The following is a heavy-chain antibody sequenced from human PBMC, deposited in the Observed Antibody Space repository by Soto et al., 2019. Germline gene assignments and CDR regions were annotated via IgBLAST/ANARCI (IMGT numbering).Heavy chain of an antibody. CDR1: GGSVSNKTYY. J-gene: IGHJ4*02. CDR2: VYYSGTT. D-gene: IGHD3-3*01. Sequence: SETLSLTCSVSGGSVSNKTYYWSWIRQPPGKRLEWIGYVYYSGTTNYNPSLKSRVTISVDLSKNQFSLRLSSVTTADTALYYCARGTRALITSFFAYWGQGLPVTVSS. CDR3: ARGTRALITSFFAY. V-gene: IGHV4-61*01.